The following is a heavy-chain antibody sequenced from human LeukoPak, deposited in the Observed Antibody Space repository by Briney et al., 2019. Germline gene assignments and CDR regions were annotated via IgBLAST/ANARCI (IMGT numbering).Heavy chain of an antibody. V-gene: IGHV4-39*02. CDR1: GGSIRTDGSY. CDR3: ARLFTRVWAYRYGMDV. Sequence: SETLSLTCTVSGGSIRTDGSYWAWIRQPPGKGLEWIGSIYIDGITHYNSSLQSRVTLSIDTSKNHFSLRLTSVTAADTAVFYCARLFTRVWAYRYGMDVWGRGTAVTVSS. J-gene: IGHJ6*02. D-gene: IGHD5/OR15-5a*01. CDR2: IYIDGIT.